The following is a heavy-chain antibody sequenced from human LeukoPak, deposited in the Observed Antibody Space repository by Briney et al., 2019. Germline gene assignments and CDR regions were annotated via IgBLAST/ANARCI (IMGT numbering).Heavy chain of an antibody. V-gene: IGHV1-2*02. CDR2: INPNSGDT. D-gene: IGHD3-10*01. CDR3: ARGGHTDYSGAGSFEH. CDR1: GYTFNNYY. Sequence: ASVKVSCKASGYTFNNYYVYWVRQAPGHGLEWMGWINPNSGDTRYAQTFQGRVTVTSDTSITTAYVELSRLTSDDTAVYFCARGGHTDYSGAGSFEHWGQGTRVTVSS. J-gene: IGHJ4*02.